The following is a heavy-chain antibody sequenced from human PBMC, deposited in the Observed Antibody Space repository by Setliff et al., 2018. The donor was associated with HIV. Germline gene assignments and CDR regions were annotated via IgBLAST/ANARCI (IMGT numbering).Heavy chain of an antibody. CDR3: AKDIPGPAIISGRIKNWFDP. D-gene: IGHD6-19*01. CDR2: INPAGNPT. V-gene: IGHV1-46*01. Sequence: ASVKVSCKASGYTFTSDYIHWVRQAPGQGLEWMGIINPAGNPTSYARKFQGRLTMTRDTSTNTVYMELSSLRSEDTAVYYCAKDIPGPAIISGRIKNWFDPWGEGTLVTVSS. J-gene: IGHJ5*02. CDR1: GYTFTSDY.